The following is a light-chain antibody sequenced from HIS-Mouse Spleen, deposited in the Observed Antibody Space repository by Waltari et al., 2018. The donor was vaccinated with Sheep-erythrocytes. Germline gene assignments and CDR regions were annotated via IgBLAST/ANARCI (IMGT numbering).Light chain of an antibody. V-gene: IGLV2-23*01. CDR1: SSDVGSYNL. CDR2: EGS. J-gene: IGLJ3*02. Sequence: QSALTQPASVSGSPGQSITISCTGTSSDVGSYNLVSWYQQHPGKAPNLMIYEGSKRPSGVANRFSGSKSGNTACLTISGLQAEDEADYYCCSYAGSSTWVFGGGTKLTVL. CDR3: CSYAGSSTWV.